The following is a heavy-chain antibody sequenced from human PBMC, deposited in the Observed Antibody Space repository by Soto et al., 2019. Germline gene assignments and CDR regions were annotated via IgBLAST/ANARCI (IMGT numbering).Heavy chain of an antibody. CDR2: IRSRANNYAT. D-gene: IGHD3-10*01. J-gene: IGHJ6*02. CDR3: ARGQQAAIGDYYYHGLDV. V-gene: IGHV3-73*02. CDR1: GFIFSGSA. Sequence: EVRLVESGGGLVKPGGSLKLSCAASGFIFSGSAIHWVRQAPGKGLEWVGGIRSRANNYATSSGASVTGRFTFFRDNSKNMAYLQMNTLKTEETAIYSCARGQQAAIGDYYYHGLDVWGQGTSVTGSS.